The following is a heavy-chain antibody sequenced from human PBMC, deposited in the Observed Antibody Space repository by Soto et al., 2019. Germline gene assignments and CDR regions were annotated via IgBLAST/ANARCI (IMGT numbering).Heavy chain of an antibody. V-gene: IGHV1-69*01. D-gene: IGHD3-10*01. CDR2: IIPIFGTA. CDR1: GGTFSSYA. J-gene: IGHJ6*02. Sequence: QVQLVQSGAEVKKPGSSVKVSCKASGGTFSSYAISWVRQAPGQGLEWMGGIIPIFGTANYAQKFQGRVTITADESTSTAYMELSSLRSEDTAVYYCARDDYYGSGTLWGASDYYYGMDVWGQGTTVTVSS. CDR3: ARDDYYGSGTLWGASDYYYGMDV.